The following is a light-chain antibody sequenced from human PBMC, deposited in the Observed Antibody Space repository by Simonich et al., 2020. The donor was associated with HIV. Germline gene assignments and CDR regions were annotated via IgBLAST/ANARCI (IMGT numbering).Light chain of an antibody. Sequence: SYELTQPSSVSVSPGQTARITCSGDVLAKKYARGFQQKPGQAPVLVIYKDSARPSGIPERFSGSSSGTTVTLTISGAQVEDEADYYCYSAADNNLGVFGGGTKLTVL. CDR2: KDS. V-gene: IGLV3-27*01. CDR3: YSAADNNLGV. J-gene: IGLJ3*02. CDR1: VLAKKY.